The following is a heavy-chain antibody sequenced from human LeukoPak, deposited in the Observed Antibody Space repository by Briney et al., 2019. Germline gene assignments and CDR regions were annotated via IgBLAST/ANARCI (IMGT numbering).Heavy chain of an antibody. CDR3: AREGTGPYYYGSGSYSSWFDP. V-gene: IGHV1-24*01. J-gene: IGHJ5*02. D-gene: IGHD3-10*01. Sequence: ASVKVSCKVSGYTLTELSMHWVRQAPGKGLEWMGGFDPEDGETIYAQKFQGRVTITADESTSTAYMELSSLRSEDTAVYYCAREGTGPYYYGSGSYSSWFDPWGQGTLVTVSS. CDR2: FDPEDGET. CDR1: GYTLTELS.